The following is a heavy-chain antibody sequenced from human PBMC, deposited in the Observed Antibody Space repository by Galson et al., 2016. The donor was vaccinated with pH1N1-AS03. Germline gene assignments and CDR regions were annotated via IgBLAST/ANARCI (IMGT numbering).Heavy chain of an antibody. J-gene: IGHJ3*02. D-gene: IGHD1-1*01. Sequence: CAASGVTFSYYWMHWVRQAPGKGLVWVSGINSDGSGTMYADSVKGRFTISRDNAKNTLYLQMNSLRAEDTAIYYCSRDPRTDFDIWGQGTTVTVSS. CDR2: INSDGSGT. CDR3: SRDPRTDFDI. CDR1: GVTFSYYW. V-gene: IGHV3-74*03.